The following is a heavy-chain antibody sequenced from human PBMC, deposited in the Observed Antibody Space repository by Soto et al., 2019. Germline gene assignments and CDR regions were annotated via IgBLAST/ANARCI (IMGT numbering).Heavy chain of an antibody. J-gene: IGHJ6*04. V-gene: IGHV3-23*04. Sequence: QLVESGGALVQPGGSLRLSCVASGFTSSDFAMNWVRQAPGKGLEWVSGLTRSGATAYYAVSVKGRFNISRDISHNSLSLVMSGLKAEVTALDYCPKAPVWVGEIPYHYHSHMDVWGVGNTVTVSS. CDR2: LTRSGATA. CDR1: GFTSSDFA. D-gene: IGHD3-10*01. CDR3: PKAPVWVGEIPYHYHSHMDV.